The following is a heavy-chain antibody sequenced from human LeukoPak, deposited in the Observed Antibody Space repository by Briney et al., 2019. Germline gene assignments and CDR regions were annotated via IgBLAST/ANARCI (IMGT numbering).Heavy chain of an antibody. CDR1: GFTFSSYS. J-gene: IGHJ5*02. CDR3: ARVLRLGATTDWFDP. D-gene: IGHD1-26*01. CDR2: ISSSSSYI. V-gene: IGHV3-21*01. Sequence: GGSLRLSCAASGFTFSSYSMNWVRQAPGKELEWVSSISSSSSYIYYADSVKGRFTISRDNAKNSLYLQMNSLRAEDTAVYYCARVLRLGATTDWFDPWGQGTLVTVSS.